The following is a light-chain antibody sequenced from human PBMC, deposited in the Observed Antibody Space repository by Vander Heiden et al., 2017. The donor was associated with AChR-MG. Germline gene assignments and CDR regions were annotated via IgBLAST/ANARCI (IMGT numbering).Light chain of an antibody. CDR1: QDISNY. CDR2: DAS. V-gene: IGKV1-33*01. Sequence: DIQMTQSPSSLSASVGDRVTITCQASQDISNYLNWYQQKPGKAPKLLIYDASNLETGVPSRFSGSGSGTDFTFTISSLQPEDIATYYSQQYDNLLRFTFGPGTKVDIK. CDR3: QQYDNLLRFT. J-gene: IGKJ3*01.